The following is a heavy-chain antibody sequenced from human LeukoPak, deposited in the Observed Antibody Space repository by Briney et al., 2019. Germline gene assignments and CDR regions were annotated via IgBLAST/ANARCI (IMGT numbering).Heavy chain of an antibody. CDR2: IYHSGST. D-gene: IGHD2-21*01. J-gene: IGHJ4*02. V-gene: IGHV4-4*02. Sequence: SETLSLTCAVSGGSISSSNWWSWVRQPPGKGLEWIGEIYHSGSTNYNPSLKSRVTISVDKSKNQLSLKLSSVTPANTAVYYCAKALRGVNDYWGQGTLVTVSS. CDR1: GGSISSSNW. CDR3: AKALRGVNDY.